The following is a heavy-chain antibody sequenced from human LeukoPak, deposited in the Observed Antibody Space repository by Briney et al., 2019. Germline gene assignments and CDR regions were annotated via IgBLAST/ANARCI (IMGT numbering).Heavy chain of an antibody. CDR2: INPSGNST. CDR3: ARGYSSGYRIDY. D-gene: IGHD6-19*01. V-gene: IGHV1-46*01. Sequence: GVSVKVSCKTSGYSLTNYYTHWVRQAPGQGLEWMGIINPSGNSTRYAQIFQDRITMTRDTSTSTVYMELSSLRSEDTAVYYCARGYSSGYRIDYWGQGTLVTVSS. CDR1: GYSLTNYY. J-gene: IGHJ4*02.